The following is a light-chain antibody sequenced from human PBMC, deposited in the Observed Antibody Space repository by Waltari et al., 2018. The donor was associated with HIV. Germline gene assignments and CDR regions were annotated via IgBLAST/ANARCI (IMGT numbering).Light chain of an antibody. CDR1: QYISSW. CDR2: AAS. CDR3: QQYKSFPLT. Sequence: DSQMTQSPSSWYASVGNRITITCRASQYISSWVAWYQRKPEKAPQSLIYAASNLQSGVPSRFSGSGSGTNFTLVISNLQPEDFATYYCQQYKSFPLTFGGGTKVEI. J-gene: IGKJ4*01. V-gene: IGKV1D-16*01.